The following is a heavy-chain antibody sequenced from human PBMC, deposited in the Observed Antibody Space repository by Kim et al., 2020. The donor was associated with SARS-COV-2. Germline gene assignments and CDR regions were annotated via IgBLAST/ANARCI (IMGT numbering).Heavy chain of an antibody. J-gene: IGHJ4*02. V-gene: IGHV5-10-1*01. CDR3: ARLGSGWHDDY. D-gene: IGHD6-19*01. Sequence: NYSPSFQGHVTISADKSISTAYLQWSSLKASDTAMYYCARLGSGWHDDYWGQGTLVTVSS.